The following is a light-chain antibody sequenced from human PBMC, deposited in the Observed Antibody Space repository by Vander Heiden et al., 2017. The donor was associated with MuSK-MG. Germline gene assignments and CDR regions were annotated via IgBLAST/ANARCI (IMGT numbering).Light chain of an antibody. CDR1: QSISSY. Sequence: EIQIIPTPSSLSASVGDRVTITCRASQSISSYLNWYQQKPGKAPKLLIYAASSLQSGVPSRFSGSGSGTDFTLTISSLQPEDFATYYCQQCYSTHQTFGGGTKVEIK. CDR2: AAS. J-gene: IGKJ4*01. V-gene: IGKV1-39*01. CDR3: QQCYSTHQT.